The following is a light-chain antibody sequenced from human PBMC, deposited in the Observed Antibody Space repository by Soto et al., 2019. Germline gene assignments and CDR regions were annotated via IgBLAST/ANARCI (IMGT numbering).Light chain of an antibody. CDR2: AAS. J-gene: IGKJ1*01. V-gene: IGKV1-39*02. CDR1: QSISNY. CDR3: QYRSYWPRT. Sequence: DIQMTQSPSSLSASVGDRVTITCRASQSISNYLNWYQQKPGKAPKLLIYAASSLHSGVPSRFSGSGSGTDYTLTISMLEPEDVAVYYCQYRSYWPRTFGQGTKVDI.